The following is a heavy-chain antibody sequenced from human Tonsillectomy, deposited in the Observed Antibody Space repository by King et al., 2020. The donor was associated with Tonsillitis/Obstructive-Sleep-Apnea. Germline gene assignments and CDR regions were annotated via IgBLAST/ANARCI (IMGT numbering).Heavy chain of an antibody. CDR3: ARDSKYPVLHYYLDY. Sequence: HVQLVESGGGVVQPGRSLRVSCAASGFTFSRHGMHWVRQAPGKGLEWVALIWDDGTNEFYSDSVKGRFTISRDNSQNTVYLQMNSLRAEDTAVYYCARDSKYPVLHYYLDYWGQGTVVTVSS. CDR2: IWDDGTNE. J-gene: IGHJ4*02. D-gene: IGHD2/OR15-2a*01. CDR1: GFTFSRHG. V-gene: IGHV3-33*01.